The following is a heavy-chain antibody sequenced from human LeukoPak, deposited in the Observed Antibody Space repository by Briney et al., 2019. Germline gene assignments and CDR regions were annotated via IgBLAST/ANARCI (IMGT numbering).Heavy chain of an antibody. Sequence: PSQTLSLTCTVSGDSINNGGYYWTWIRQHPGKDLEWIGNIYYSGTTYYNWSLKSRVTMSVDTSKNQFSLKLSSVTAADTAVYYCARAHNWNRILYGFDPWGQGTLVTVSS. D-gene: IGHD1-1*01. V-gene: IGHV4-31*03. CDR2: IYYSGTT. J-gene: IGHJ5*02. CDR1: GDSINNGGYY. CDR3: ARAHNWNRILYGFDP.